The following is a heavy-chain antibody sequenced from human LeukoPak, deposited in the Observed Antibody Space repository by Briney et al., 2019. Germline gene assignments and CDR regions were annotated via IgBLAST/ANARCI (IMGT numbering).Heavy chain of an antibody. CDR3: TSRGFGELQKSYNY. V-gene: IGHV3-73*01. J-gene: IGHJ4*02. Sequence: GSLRLSCAASGFTFSGSAMHWVRQASGKGLEWVGRIRSKANSYATTYAVSVKGRFTISRDDSKNMAYLQMNSLKTEDTAVYYCTSRGFGELQKSYNYWGQGTLVTVSS. CDR1: GFTFSGSA. CDR2: IRSKANSYAT. D-gene: IGHD3-10*01.